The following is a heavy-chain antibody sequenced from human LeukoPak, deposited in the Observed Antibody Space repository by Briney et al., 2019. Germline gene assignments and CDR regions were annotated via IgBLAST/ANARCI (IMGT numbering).Heavy chain of an antibody. CDR1: GFTFSNYW. CDR3: ARDSPFGFY. J-gene: IGHJ4*02. D-gene: IGHD3-10*01. V-gene: IGHV3-7*03. Sequence: GGSLRLSCAASGFTFSNYWMNWVRQAPGKGLEWVANIRQDGGERYYVDSVTGRFIISRDNAKNSLYLQMNSLRAEDTAIYYCARDSPFGFYWGQGTLVTVSS. CDR2: IRQDGGER.